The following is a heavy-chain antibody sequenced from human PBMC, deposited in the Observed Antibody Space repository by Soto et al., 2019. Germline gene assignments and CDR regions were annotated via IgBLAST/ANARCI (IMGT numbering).Heavy chain of an antibody. CDR2: ISANTGNT. CDR3: ARDGRYSGSYGGYYFDY. J-gene: IGHJ4*02. Sequence: QVQLVQSGAEVKKPGASVKVSCKASGYTFTSYGISWVRQAPGQGLEWMGWISANTGNTNFAQKLQGRVTMTTDTSTSTAYMELRSLRSDVTAVYYCARDGRYSGSYGGYYFDYWGQGTLVTVSS. V-gene: IGHV1-18*01. CDR1: GYTFTSYG. D-gene: IGHD1-26*01.